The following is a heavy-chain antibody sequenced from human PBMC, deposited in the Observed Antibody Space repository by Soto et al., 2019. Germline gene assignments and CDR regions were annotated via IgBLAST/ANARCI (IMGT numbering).Heavy chain of an antibody. CDR2: ISYDGSNK. V-gene: IGHV3-30-3*01. Sequence: QVQLVESGGGVVQPGRSLRLSCAASGFTFSSYAMHWVRQAPGKGLERVAVISYDGSNKYYADSVKGRFTISRDNSKNTLYLQMNSLRAEDTAVYYCARDVMVRGVIIPYYYYGMDVWGQGTTVTVSS. CDR1: GFTFSSYA. D-gene: IGHD3-10*01. CDR3: ARDVMVRGVIIPYYYYGMDV. J-gene: IGHJ6*02.